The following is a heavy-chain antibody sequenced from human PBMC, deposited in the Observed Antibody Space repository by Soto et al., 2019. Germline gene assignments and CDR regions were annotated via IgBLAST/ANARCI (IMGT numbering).Heavy chain of an antibody. J-gene: IGHJ4*02. CDR3: ATTGPY. V-gene: IGHV3-33*01. CDR1: GFTFSSYG. Sequence: VQLVESGGGVVQPGRSLRLSCAASGFTFSSYGMHWVRQAPGKGLEWVAVLWFDGSNKCYADSVKGRFTISRDNSKNTVSLQMNSLRDEDAAAYYGATTGPYGGQGTLGTVSS. CDR2: LWFDGSNK.